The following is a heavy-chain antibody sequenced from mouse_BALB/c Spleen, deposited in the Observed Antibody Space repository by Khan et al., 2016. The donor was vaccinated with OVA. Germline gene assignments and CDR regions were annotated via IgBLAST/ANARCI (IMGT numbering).Heavy chain of an antibody. CDR1: GDSITSGY. J-gene: IGHJ3*01. V-gene: IGHV3-8*02. Sequence: EVQLQESGPSLVKPSQTLSLTCSVTGDSITSGYWSWIRKFPGNKLEYMGYMIYSGNTYYNPSLKSRISITRHTTNNKYYLQLNSVTNEDTATYYCASSTYRYAFAYWGQGTLVTVSA. CDR2: MIYSGNT. D-gene: IGHD2-12*01. CDR3: ASSTYRYAFAY.